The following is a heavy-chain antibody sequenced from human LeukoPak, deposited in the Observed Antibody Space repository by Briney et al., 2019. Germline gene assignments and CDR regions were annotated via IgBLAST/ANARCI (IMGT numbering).Heavy chain of an antibody. Sequence: GGSLRLTCAASGFTFSIYAMAWVRQAPGEGLEWVSAISDDSRRIYYADSVKGRFTISRDNSKNTLYLQMNSLRAEDTAVYYCARDEWGIVGANIDYWGQGTLVTVSS. CDR2: ISDDSRRI. CDR1: GFTFSIYA. J-gene: IGHJ4*02. D-gene: IGHD1-26*01. CDR3: ARDEWGIVGANIDY. V-gene: IGHV3-23*01.